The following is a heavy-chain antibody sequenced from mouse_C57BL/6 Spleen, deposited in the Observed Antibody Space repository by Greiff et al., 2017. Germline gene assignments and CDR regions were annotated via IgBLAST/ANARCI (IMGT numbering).Heavy chain of an antibody. CDR3: ARDHGSSYNYAMDY. J-gene: IGHJ4*01. Sequence: DVMLVESEGGLVQPGSSMKLSCTASGFTFSDYYMAWVRQVPEKGLEWVANINYDGSSTYYLDSLKSRFIISRDNAKNILYLQMSSLKSEDTATYYCARDHGSSYNYAMDYWGQGTSVTVSS. CDR1: GFTFSDYY. CDR2: INYDGSST. D-gene: IGHD1-1*01. V-gene: IGHV5-16*01.